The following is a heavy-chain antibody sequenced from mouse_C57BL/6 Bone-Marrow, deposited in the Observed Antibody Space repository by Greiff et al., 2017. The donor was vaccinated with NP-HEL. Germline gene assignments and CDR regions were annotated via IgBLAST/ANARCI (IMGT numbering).Heavy chain of an antibody. Sequence: VQLQQPGAELVKPGASVKLSCKASGYTFTSYWMHWVKQRPGQGLEWIGMIHPNSGSTNYNEKFKSKATLTVDKSSSTAYMQLSSLTSEDSAVYYCATYGYDGYYFDYWGQGTTLTVSS. CDR3: ATYGYDGYYFDY. V-gene: IGHV1-64*01. D-gene: IGHD2-2*01. CDR1: GYTFTSYW. CDR2: IHPNSGST. J-gene: IGHJ2*01.